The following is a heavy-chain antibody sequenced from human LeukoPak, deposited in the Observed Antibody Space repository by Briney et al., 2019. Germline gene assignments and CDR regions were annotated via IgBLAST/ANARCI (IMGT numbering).Heavy chain of an antibody. D-gene: IGHD5-12*01. Sequence: PSETLSLTCTVSVGSISSGSYYWSWIRQPAGKGLEWIGRIYTSGSTNYNPSLKSRVTISVDTSKNQFSLKLSSVTAADTAVYYCARERSGYDAFDIWGQGTMVTVSS. CDR1: VGSISSGSYY. CDR3: ARERSGYDAFDI. CDR2: IYTSGST. J-gene: IGHJ3*02. V-gene: IGHV4-61*02.